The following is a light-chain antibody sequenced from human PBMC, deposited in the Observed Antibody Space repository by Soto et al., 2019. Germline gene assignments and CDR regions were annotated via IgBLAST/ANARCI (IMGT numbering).Light chain of an antibody. CDR3: SSYTRSSTHV. Sequence: QSVLTQPASVSGSPGQSITISCTGTSSDIGAFTFVSWYQQHPGKVPKLMIFDVNRRPSGVSDRFSGSKSGNTASLTISGLQAEDEGDYYCSSYTRSSTHVFGSGTKVTVL. CDR1: SSDIGAFTF. J-gene: IGLJ1*01. CDR2: DVN. V-gene: IGLV2-14*03.